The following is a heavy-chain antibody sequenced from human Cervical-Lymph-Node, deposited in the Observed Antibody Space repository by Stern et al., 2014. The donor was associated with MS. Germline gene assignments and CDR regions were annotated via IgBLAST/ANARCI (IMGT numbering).Heavy chain of an antibody. CDR2: IYNSGNT. D-gene: IGHD5-12*01. V-gene: IGHV4-31*03. CDR1: GGSISSGGFS. CDR3: ARRGATAPWFDY. Sequence: QVQLQESGPGLVKPSQTLSLTCSVSGGSISSGGFSWNWIRQFPGKGLEWIGFIYNSGNTYYHPSLKSRVTISVDTSKSQFSLKLTSVTAADTAVYYCARRGATAPWFDYWGQGTLVTVSS. J-gene: IGHJ4*02.